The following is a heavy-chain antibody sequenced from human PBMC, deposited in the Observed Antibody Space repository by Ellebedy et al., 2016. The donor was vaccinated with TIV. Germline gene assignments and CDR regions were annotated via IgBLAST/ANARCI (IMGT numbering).Heavy chain of an antibody. J-gene: IGHJ4*02. Sequence: GESLKISCAVSGFTVSGNYMSWVRQAPGKGLEWVSIIYSSGSTYYPDSVKGRFTISRDNSKNTVSLQMNSLIAEDTAVYYCSRVDLGLAFHYWGRGTLVSVSS. D-gene: IGHD3/OR15-3a*01. CDR2: IYSSGST. CDR1: GFTVSGNY. V-gene: IGHV3-53*01. CDR3: SRVDLGLAFHY.